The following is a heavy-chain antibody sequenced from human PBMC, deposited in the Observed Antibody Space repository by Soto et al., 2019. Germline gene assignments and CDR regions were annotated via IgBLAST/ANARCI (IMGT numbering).Heavy chain of an antibody. J-gene: IGHJ6*02. V-gene: IGHV1-46*01. CDR3: ARDQVITTFGVYSMPYSGMDV. Sequence: ASVKVSCKASGYTFTSYYMHWVRQAPGQGLEWMGIINPSGGSTSYAQKFQGRVTMTRDTSTSTVYMDLSSLRSDDTAVYYCARDQVITTFGVYSMPYSGMDVWGPGPRLTLYS. CDR2: INPSGGST. CDR1: GYTFTSYY. D-gene: IGHD3-3*01.